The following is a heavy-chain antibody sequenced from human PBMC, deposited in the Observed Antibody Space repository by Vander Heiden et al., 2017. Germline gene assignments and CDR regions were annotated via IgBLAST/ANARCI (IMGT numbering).Heavy chain of an antibody. CDR1: GFTFSSYA. Sequence: QVQLVESGGGVVQPGRSLSLSCAASGFTFSSYAMHWVRQAPGEGLEWVAGIWYDGSNKYYADSVKGRFTITRDNSKNTLYLQMNSLRAEETAVYYCARSKYTRIFGVMGYWGQGTLVTVSS. CDR2: IWYDGSNK. D-gene: IGHD3-3*01. CDR3: ARSKYTRIFGVMGY. V-gene: IGHV3-33*01. J-gene: IGHJ4*02.